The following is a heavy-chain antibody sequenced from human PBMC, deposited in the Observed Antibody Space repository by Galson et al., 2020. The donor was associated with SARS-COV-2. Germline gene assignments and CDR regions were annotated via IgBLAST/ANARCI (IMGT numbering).Heavy chain of an antibody. D-gene: IGHD3-16*02. CDR3: ARGQAYYDFVWRTYRYYFDY. Sequence: PGWSLRLSCAASGFTFRSYDMHWFRQATGKGLEWVSSITTIGDTYSPGSEKGRFTISRENAKNSLYLQMNSLRVGDTAVYYCARGQAYYDFVWRTYRYYFDYWGQGTLVTVSS. V-gene: IGHV3-13*01. CDR2: ITTIGDT. CDR1: GFTFRSYD. J-gene: IGHJ4*02.